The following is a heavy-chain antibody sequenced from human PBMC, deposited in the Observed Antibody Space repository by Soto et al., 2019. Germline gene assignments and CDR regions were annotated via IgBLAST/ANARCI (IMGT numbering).Heavy chain of an antibody. CDR3: AHIVPFDYRGYNFEF. V-gene: IGHV2-5*02. D-gene: IGHD3-9*01. CDR2: IYWEEDK. CDR1: GFSLSTHTVC. Sequence: QITLKESGPTLVKPTQTLTLTCTFSGFSLSTHTVCVAWIHQPPGQPLQWLALIYWEEDKRYSPSLKSRLTATQDTSKNQVVLTMANMDPVDTATYYCAHIVPFDYRGYNFEFWGQGILVTVSS. J-gene: IGHJ4*02.